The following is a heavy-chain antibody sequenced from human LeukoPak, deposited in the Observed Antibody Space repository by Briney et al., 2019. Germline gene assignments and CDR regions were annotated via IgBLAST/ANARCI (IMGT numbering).Heavy chain of an antibody. D-gene: IGHD6-13*01. CDR3: ARVLAYSSSWYGDY. J-gene: IGHJ4*02. CDR2: IYPVDSDT. V-gene: IGHV5-51*01. CDR1: GYSFTTYW. Sequence: GESLKISCKGSGYSFTTYWIGWVRQMPGKGLEWMGIIYPVDSDTRYSPSFQGQVTISADKSITTAYLQWSSLQASDTAMYYCARVLAYSSSWYGDYWGQGTLVTVSS.